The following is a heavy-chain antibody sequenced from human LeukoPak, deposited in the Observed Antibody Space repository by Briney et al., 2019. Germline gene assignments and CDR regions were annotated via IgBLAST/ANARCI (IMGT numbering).Heavy chain of an antibody. J-gene: IGHJ4*02. CDR2: INHSGST. Sequence: SETLSLTCAVYGGSFSGYYWSWIRQPPGKGLEWIGEINHSGSTNYNPSLKSRVTISVDTSKNQFSLKLSSVTAADTAVYYCARRRLVTQYRGNFDYWGQGTLVTVSS. CDR1: GGSFSGYY. CDR3: ARRRLVTQYRGNFDY. D-gene: IGHD1-26*01. V-gene: IGHV4-34*01.